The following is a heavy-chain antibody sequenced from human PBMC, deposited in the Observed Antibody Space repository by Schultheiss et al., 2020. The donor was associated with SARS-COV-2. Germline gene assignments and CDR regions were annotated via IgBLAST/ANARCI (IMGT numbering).Heavy chain of an antibody. V-gene: IGHV4-34*01. Sequence: GSLRLSCAASGFTVSSNYMSWVRQAPGKGLEWIGEINHSGSTNYNPSLKSRVTISVDTSKNQFSLKLSSVTAADTAVYYCARLVYSGSYYLDYWGQGTLVTVSS. CDR1: GFTVSSNY. D-gene: IGHD1-26*01. CDR3: ARLVYSGSYYLDY. J-gene: IGHJ4*02. CDR2: INHSGST.